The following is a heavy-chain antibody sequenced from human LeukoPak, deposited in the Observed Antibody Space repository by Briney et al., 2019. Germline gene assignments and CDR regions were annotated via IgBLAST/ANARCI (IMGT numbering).Heavy chain of an antibody. CDR2: IYSGGRT. CDR3: ASQAKQLGYYGMDV. V-gene: IGHV3-66*04. D-gene: IGHD6-13*01. Sequence: GGSLRLSCAASGFTVSSNYMSWVRQAPGKGLEWVSVIYSGGRTYYADSVKGRFTISRDNSKNTLYLQMNSLRAEDTAVYYCASQAKQLGYYGMDVWGQGTTVTVSS. J-gene: IGHJ6*02. CDR1: GFTVSSNY.